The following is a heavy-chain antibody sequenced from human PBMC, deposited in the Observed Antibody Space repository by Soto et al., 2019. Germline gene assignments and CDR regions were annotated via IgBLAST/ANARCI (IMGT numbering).Heavy chain of an antibody. Sequence: SVKVSCKASGGSFGNSAINWVRQTPGQGLEWLGGFIPVYRTLNYAQKFQGRVAITADESTGTAYMTLSSLASDDTAVYYCATGVIWIGYFTVDSWGQGTRVTVSS. CDR1: GGSFGNSA. CDR3: ATGVIWIGYFTVDS. V-gene: IGHV1-69*13. D-gene: IGHD3-3*01. CDR2: FIPVYRTL. J-gene: IGHJ4*02.